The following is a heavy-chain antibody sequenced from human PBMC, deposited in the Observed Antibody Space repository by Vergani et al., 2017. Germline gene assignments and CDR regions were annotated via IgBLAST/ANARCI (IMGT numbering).Heavy chain of an antibody. CDR3: ARGGVGLTHDAFDI. D-gene: IGHD4/OR15-4a*01. V-gene: IGHV1-69*13. CDR2: IIPIFGTA. Sequence: QVQLVQSGAEVKKPGSSVKVSCKASGGTFSSYAISWVRQAPVQGLEWMGGIIPIFGTAHYAQKFQGRVTITADESTGTAYMELSSLRSEDTAVYYCARGGVGLTHDAFDIGGQGTMVTFSS. CDR1: GGTFSSYA. J-gene: IGHJ3*02.